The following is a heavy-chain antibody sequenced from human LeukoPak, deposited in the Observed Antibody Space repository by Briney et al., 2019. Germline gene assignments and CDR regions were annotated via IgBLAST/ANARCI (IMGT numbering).Heavy chain of an antibody. Sequence: GGSLRLSCAASGFTFSSYSMNWVRQAPGKGLEWVPYISSSSSTIYYADSVKGRFTISRDNAKNSLYLQMNSLRAEDTAVYYCARRGGYYDSSGYSYYFDYWGQGTLVTVSS. D-gene: IGHD3-22*01. CDR1: GFTFSSYS. J-gene: IGHJ4*02. V-gene: IGHV3-48*01. CDR3: ARRGGYYDSSGYSYYFDY. CDR2: ISSSSSTI.